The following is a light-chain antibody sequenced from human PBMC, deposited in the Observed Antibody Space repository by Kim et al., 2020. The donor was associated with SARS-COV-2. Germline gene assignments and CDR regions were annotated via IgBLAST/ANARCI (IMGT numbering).Light chain of an antibody. Sequence: EIVLTQSPATLSLSPGERATLSCRASQSVSSYLAWYQQKRGQAPRLLIYDASNRATGIPARFSGSGSWTDFTLTISSLEPEDFAVYYCQQRSNWLTFGGGTKVDIK. V-gene: IGKV3-11*01. CDR2: DAS. CDR1: QSVSSY. CDR3: QQRSNWLT. J-gene: IGKJ4*01.